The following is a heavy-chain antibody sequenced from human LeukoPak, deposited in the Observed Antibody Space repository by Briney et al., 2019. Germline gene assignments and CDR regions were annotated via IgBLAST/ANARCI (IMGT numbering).Heavy chain of an antibody. Sequence: GGSLRLSCAASRFTFSSYVMSWIRQAPGKGLEWVSYINHNAETIYYADSVKGRFTISRDNAKNVLYLQMNRLRDGDTAVYFCARDSDWAFDNWGQGTLVTVSS. CDR1: RFTFSSYV. D-gene: IGHD2-21*02. V-gene: IGHV3-48*02. CDR2: INHNAETI. CDR3: ARDSDWAFDN. J-gene: IGHJ4*02.